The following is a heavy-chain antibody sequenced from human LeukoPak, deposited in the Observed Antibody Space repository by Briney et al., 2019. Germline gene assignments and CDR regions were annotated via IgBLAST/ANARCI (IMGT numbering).Heavy chain of an antibody. CDR1: GFTFDDYG. D-gene: IGHD6-13*01. J-gene: IGHJ4*02. CDR3: ARADGIAAAGHFDY. Sequence: GGSLRLSCAASGFTFDDYGMSWVRQAPGKGLEWVSGINWNGGSTGYADSVKGRFTISRDNAKNSLYLQMNSLRAEDTALYYCARADGIAAAGHFDYWGQGTLVTVSS. V-gene: IGHV3-20*04. CDR2: INWNGGST.